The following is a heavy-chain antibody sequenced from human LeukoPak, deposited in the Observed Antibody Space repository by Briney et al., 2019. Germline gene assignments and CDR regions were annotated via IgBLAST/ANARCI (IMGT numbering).Heavy chain of an antibody. Sequence: ASVKVSCKASGYTFTGYYMHWVRQAPGQGLEWMGWINPNSGGTNYAQKFQGRVTMTRDMSISTAYMELSRLRSDDTAVYYCARDQLRWELQLPSDYWGQGTLVTVSS. V-gene: IGHV1-2*02. D-gene: IGHD1-26*01. CDR1: GYTFTGYY. CDR2: INPNSGGT. CDR3: ARDQLRWELQLPSDY. J-gene: IGHJ4*02.